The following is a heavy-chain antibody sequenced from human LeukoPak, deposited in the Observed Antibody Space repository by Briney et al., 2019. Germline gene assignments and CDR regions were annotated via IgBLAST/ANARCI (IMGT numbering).Heavy chain of an antibody. J-gene: IGHJ6*03. D-gene: IGHD4-11*01. CDR1: GFIFSSYV. CDR2: ISVGGGDT. CDR3: AKFSVKGNYYYYYMDV. V-gene: IGHV3-23*01. Sequence: GGSLRLSCEASGFIFSSYVMGWVRQAPGKGLEWVSSISVGGGDTFTADSVKGRFTISRDNSKNTLYLQMNSLRAEDTAVYYCAKFSVKGNYYYYYMDVWGKGTTVTVSS.